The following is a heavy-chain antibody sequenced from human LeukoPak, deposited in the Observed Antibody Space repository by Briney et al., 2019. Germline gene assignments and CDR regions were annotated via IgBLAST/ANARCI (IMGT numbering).Heavy chain of an antibody. D-gene: IGHD2-2*02. CDR2: ISWNSGSI. J-gene: IGHJ4*02. CDR3: AKGAVVPAAIDY. V-gene: IGHV3-9*01. Sequence: PGRSLRLSCAASGFTFDDNAMHWVRQAPGKGLEWVSGISWNSGSIGYADSVKGRFTISRDNAKNSLYLQMNSLRAEDTALYYCAKGAVVPAAIDYWGQGTLVTVSS. CDR1: GFTFDDNA.